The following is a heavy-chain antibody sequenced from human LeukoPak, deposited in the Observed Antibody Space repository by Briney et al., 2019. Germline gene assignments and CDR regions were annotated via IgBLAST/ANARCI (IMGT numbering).Heavy chain of an antibody. Sequence: SETLSLTCAVSGGSISSSNWWSWVRQPPGKGLEWIGEIYHSGSTNYNPSLKSRVTISVDKSKDQFSLKLSSVTAADTAVYYCASSYSKGNFDYWGQGTLVTVSS. J-gene: IGHJ4*02. D-gene: IGHD4-11*01. V-gene: IGHV4-4*02. CDR2: IYHSGST. CDR3: ASSYSKGNFDY. CDR1: GGSISSSNW.